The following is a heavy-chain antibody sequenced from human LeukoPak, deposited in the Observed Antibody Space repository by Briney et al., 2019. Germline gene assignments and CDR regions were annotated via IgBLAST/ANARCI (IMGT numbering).Heavy chain of an antibody. V-gene: IGHV3-7*01. J-gene: IGHJ6*04. CDR2: IKQDGSEK. Sequence: QPGGSLRLSCAASGFTFCRYWMPWVRQAPGKGLEWVANIKQDGSEKYYVDSVKGRFTISRDNAKNSLYLQMNSLRVEDTAVYYCARAGDIYYDIDHTPVYRVWGKGTTVTASS. CDR3: ARAGDIYYDIDHTPVYRV. D-gene: IGHD3-9*01. CDR1: GFTFCRYW.